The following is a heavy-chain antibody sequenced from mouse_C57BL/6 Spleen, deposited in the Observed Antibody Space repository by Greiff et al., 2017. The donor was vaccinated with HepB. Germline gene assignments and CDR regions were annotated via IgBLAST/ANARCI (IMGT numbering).Heavy chain of an antibody. CDR2: IYPGSGST. CDR1: GYTFTSYW. CDR3: ARNYYGSSLFDY. J-gene: IGHJ2*01. Sequence: QVQLQQPGAELVKPGASVKMSCKASGYTFTSYWITWVKQRPGQGLEWIGDIYPGSGSTNYNEKFKSKATLTADKSSSTAYMQLSSLTSEDSAVYFCARNYYGSSLFDYWGQGTTLTVSS. D-gene: IGHD1-1*01. V-gene: IGHV1-55*01.